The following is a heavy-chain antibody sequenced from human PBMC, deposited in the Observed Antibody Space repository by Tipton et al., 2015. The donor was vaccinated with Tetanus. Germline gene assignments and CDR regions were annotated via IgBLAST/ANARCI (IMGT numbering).Heavy chain of an antibody. D-gene: IGHD3-3*01. CDR1: GGSISSPSYY. CDR3: ARIHDFWSGYFDF. V-gene: IGHV4-61*01. J-gene: IGHJ4*02. CDR2: ILYGKST. Sequence: TLSLTCTVSGGSISSPSYYWGWIRQPPGKGLEYIGYILYGKSTHYNPSLKSRLSMSADPAKNQFSLRLTSVTVADTAVYYCARIHDFWSGYFDFWGQGTPVTVSP.